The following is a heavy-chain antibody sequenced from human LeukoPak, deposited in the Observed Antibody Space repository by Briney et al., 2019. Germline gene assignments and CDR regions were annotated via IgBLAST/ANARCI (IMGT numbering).Heavy chain of an antibody. CDR3: ARGVVEMATIAYFDY. D-gene: IGHD5-24*01. Sequence: GASVKVSCKASGGTFSSYAISWVRQAPGQGLEWMGGIIPIFGTANYAQKFQGRVTITTDESTSTAYMELSSLRSEDTTVYYCARGVVEMATIAYFDYWGQGTLVTVSS. J-gene: IGHJ4*02. V-gene: IGHV1-69*05. CDR1: GGTFSSYA. CDR2: IIPIFGTA.